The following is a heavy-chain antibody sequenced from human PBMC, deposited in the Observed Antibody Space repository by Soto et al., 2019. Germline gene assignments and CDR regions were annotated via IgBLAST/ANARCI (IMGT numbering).Heavy chain of an antibody. V-gene: IGHV3-9*01. J-gene: IGHJ6*02. Sequence: EVQLVESGGGLVQPGRSLRLSCAASGFKFDDYAMHWVRQAPGKGLEWVAGISWNSGGIVYADSVKGRFTISRDNAKRSLSLQMNSLRAEDTAFYYCAKDCIAVAGFKGMGVWGQGTTVTVSS. D-gene: IGHD6-19*01. CDR3: AKDCIAVAGFKGMGV. CDR1: GFKFDDYA. CDR2: ISWNSGGI.